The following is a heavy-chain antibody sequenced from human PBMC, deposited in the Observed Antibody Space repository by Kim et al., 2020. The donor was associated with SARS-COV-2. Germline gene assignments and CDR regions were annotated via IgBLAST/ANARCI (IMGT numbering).Heavy chain of an antibody. CDR1: GGSFSGYY. J-gene: IGHJ5*02. CDR3: ARAGIAVAGISPYNWFDP. V-gene: IGHV4-34*01. CDR2: INHSGST. D-gene: IGHD6-19*01. Sequence: SETLSLTCAVYGGSFSGYYWSWIRQPPGKGLEWIGEINHSGSTNYNPSLKSRVTISVDTSKNQFSLKLSSVTAADTAVYYCARAGIAVAGISPYNWFDP.